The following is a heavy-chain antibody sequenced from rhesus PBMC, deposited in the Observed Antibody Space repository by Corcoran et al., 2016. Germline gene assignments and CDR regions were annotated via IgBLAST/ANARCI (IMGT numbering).Heavy chain of an antibody. CDR2: IYGSGAST. J-gene: IGHJ4*01. Sequence: QVQLQESGPAAVKPSETLSLTCAVSGGPISSSNWWSWLRQSPGKGLEWIGGIYGSGASTESTPSLKTRVTISIDTSKNQFSLKLSSVTAADTAVYYCARLLYCTSTTCFDYWGQGVLVTVSS. CDR3: ARLLYCTSTTCFDY. D-gene: IGHD2-2*01. CDR1: GGPISSSNW. V-gene: IGHV4-93*02.